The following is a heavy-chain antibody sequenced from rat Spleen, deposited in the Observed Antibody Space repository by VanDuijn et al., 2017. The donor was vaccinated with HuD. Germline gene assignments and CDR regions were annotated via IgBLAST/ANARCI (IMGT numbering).Heavy chain of an antibody. Sequence: EVKLVESGGGLVQPGRSLQLSCVASGFTFNNYWMTWIRQAPGKGLEWVASITNTDGSTYYPDSVKGRFTISRDNAKTTLYLQMNSLRSEDTATYYCARIQYGGYYFDYWGQGVMVTVSS. CDR1: GFTFNNYW. D-gene: IGHD4-1*01. J-gene: IGHJ2*01. CDR3: ARIQYGGYYFDY. CDR2: ITNTDGST. V-gene: IGHV5-31*01.